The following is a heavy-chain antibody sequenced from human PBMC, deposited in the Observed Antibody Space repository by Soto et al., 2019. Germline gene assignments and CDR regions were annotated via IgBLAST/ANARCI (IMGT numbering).Heavy chain of an antibody. CDR3: ARDRRDSSGYYYGWFDP. J-gene: IGHJ5*02. CDR2: ISAYNGNT. D-gene: IGHD3-22*01. CDR1: GYTFTSYG. Sequence: ASVKVSCKASGYTFTSYGISWVRQAPGQGLEWMGWISAYNGNTNYAQKLQGRVTMTTDTSTSTAYMELRSLRSDDTAVYYCARDRRDSSGYYYGWFDPWGQGTLVTVSS. V-gene: IGHV1-18*01.